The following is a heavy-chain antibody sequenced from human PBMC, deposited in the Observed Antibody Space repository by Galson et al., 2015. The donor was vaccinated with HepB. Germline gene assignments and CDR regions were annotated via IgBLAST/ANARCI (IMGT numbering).Heavy chain of an antibody. V-gene: IGHV4-31*03. Sequence: LSLTCTVSGGSISSGGYYWSWIRQHPGKGLEWIGFIYYSGSTYYSPSLKSRVSISVDTSKNQFSLKLSSVTAADTAVYYCARGRSSPTYYYDSAGYSKYYFDYWGQGTLATVSS. CDR3: ARGRSSPTYYYDSAGYSKYYFDY. J-gene: IGHJ4*02. CDR1: GGSISSGGYY. CDR2: IYYSGST. D-gene: IGHD3-22*01.